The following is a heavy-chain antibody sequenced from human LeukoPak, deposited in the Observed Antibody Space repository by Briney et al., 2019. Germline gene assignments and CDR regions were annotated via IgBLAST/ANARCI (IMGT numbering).Heavy chain of an antibody. CDR2: IFSGGDT. D-gene: IGHD2-15*01. V-gene: IGHV1-46*01. CDR1: GGTFSSYA. J-gene: IGHJ4*02. CDR3: AREFHGGHFDY. Sequence: ASVKVSCKASGGTFSSYAISWVRQAPGQGLEWMGTIFSGGDTASAQKFQGRVAMTRDTSTSTVFMELSSLRFEDTAVYYCAREFHGGHFDYWGQGTLVTVSS.